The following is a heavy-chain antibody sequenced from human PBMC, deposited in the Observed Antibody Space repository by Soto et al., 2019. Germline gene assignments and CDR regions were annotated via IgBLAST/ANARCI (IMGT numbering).Heavy chain of an antibody. D-gene: IGHD5-12*01. CDR3: ACGYDSRYNEQFEY. J-gene: IGHJ4*02. CDR1: GCTFSSYA. CDR2: IIPIFGTA. V-gene: IGHV1-69*06. Sequence: ASVKVSCKASGCTFSSYAISWVRQAPGQGLEWMGGIIPIFGTANYAQKFQGRVTITADKSTSTAYMELSSLRSEDTAVYYCACGYDSRYNEQFEYWGQGTLVIVS.